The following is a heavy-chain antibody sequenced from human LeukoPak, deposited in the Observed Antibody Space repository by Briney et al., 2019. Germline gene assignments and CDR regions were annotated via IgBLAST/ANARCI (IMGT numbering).Heavy chain of an antibody. CDR1: GYTFTSYY. CDR2: INPSGGST. V-gene: IGHV1-46*01. Sequence: ASVKVSCKASGYTFTSYYMHWVRQAPGQGLEWMGIINPSGGSTSYAQKFQGRVTMTRDTSTSTVYMELSSLRSVDTAVYYCARNGWFFNSGSQDYFDYWGQGTLVTVSS. J-gene: IGHJ4*02. D-gene: IGHD1-26*01. CDR3: ARNGWFFNSGSQDYFDY.